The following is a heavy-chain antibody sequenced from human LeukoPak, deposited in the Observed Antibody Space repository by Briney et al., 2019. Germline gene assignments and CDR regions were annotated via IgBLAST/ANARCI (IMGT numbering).Heavy chain of an antibody. CDR2: IYTSGST. V-gene: IGHV4-4*09. J-gene: IGHJ3*02. Sequence: SETLSLACTVSGGSISSYYWTWIRQPPGKGLEWIGYIYTSGSTNYNPSLKSRVTISVDTSKNQFSLKLTSVTGADTAVYFCARPAGSYGYDAFDIRGQGTMVTVSS. CDR1: GGSISSYY. CDR3: ARPAGSYGYDAFDI. D-gene: IGHD5-18*01.